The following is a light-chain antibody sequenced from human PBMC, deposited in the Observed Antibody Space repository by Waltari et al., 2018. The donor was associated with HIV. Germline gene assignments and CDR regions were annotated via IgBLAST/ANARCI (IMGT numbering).Light chain of an antibody. CDR2: ANN. CDR3: QSHDNKIFYV. Sequence: NFLLTQPHSVSESPGKTVTIPCTRSSGNIASSSVQWYQQRPGSSPTTVIYANNQRPSGVPDRFSGSIDSSSNAASLTISGLRTEDEADYYCQSHDNKIFYVFGGGTYVTVL. V-gene: IGLV6-57*01. J-gene: IGLJ1*01. CDR1: SGNIASSS.